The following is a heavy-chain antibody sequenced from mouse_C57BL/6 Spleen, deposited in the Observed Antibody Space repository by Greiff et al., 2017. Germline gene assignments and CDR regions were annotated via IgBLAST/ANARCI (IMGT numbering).Heavy chain of an antibody. CDR3: ARGDYGKNYAMDY. J-gene: IGHJ4*01. CDR1: GYTFTSYW. D-gene: IGHD2-1*01. CDR2: INPSSGYT. Sequence: VKLMESGAELAKPGASVKLSCKASGYTFTSYWMHWVKQRPGQGLEWIGYINPSSGYTKYNQKFKDKATLTADKSSSTAYMQLSSLTYEDSAVYYCARGDYGKNYAMDYWGQGTSVTVSS. V-gene: IGHV1-7*01.